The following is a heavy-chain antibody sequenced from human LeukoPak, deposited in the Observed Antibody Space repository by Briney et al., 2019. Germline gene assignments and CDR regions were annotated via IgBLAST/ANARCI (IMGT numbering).Heavy chain of an antibody. Sequence: QPGGSLRLSCAASGFTFSSYAMSWVRQAPGKGLEWVSAISGSGGSTYYADSVKGRFTISRDSSKNTLFLQMNDLTVEDTARYYCARRPGNWGQGILVTVSS. J-gene: IGHJ4*02. CDR2: ISGSGGST. CDR3: ARRPGN. V-gene: IGHV3-23*01. D-gene: IGHD1-14*01. CDR1: GFTFSSYA.